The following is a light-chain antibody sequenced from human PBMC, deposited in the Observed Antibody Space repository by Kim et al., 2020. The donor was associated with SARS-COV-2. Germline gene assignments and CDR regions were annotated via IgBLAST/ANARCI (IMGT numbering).Light chain of an antibody. J-gene: IGKJ4*01. CDR2: AAS. CDR3: QQSYSNPFT. V-gene: IGKV1-39*01. CDR1: QSISSY. Sequence: IQMTQSPSSLSASVGDRVTITCRASQSISSYLNWYQQKPGKAPKLLIYAASSLQSGVPSRFSGSGSGTDFTLTISSLQPEDFATYYCQQSYSNPFTFGGGTKVDIK.